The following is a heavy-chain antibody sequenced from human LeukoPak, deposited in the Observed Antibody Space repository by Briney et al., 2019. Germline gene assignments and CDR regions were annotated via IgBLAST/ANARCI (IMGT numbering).Heavy chain of an antibody. V-gene: IGHV1-46*01. J-gene: IGHJ4*02. Sequence: ASVKVSCKASGYTFTSYYMHWVRQAPGQGLEWMGIINPSGGSTSYAQKFQGRVTMTRDTSTSTAYMELRSLRSDDTAVYYCARAAIVVVTAPTDYWGQGTLVTVSS. CDR2: INPSGGST. CDR1: GYTFTSYY. CDR3: ARAAIVVVTAPTDY. D-gene: IGHD2-21*02.